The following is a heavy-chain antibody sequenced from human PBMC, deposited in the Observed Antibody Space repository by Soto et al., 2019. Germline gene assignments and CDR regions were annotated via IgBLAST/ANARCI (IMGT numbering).Heavy chain of an antibody. CDR1: GYTFINYG. CDR3: ARTYGSGSYFLPFEY. J-gene: IGHJ4*02. Sequence: QVYLVQSGPEVKKPGASVKVSCKASGYTFINYGVSWVRQAPGQGLEWMGWISAYNGDKKYAQNVQGRVTLTTDTSTSTAYMEMRTLRSDDTAAYYCARTYGSGSYFLPFEYWGQGTLVSVSS. D-gene: IGHD3-10*01. CDR2: ISAYNGDK. V-gene: IGHV1-18*01.